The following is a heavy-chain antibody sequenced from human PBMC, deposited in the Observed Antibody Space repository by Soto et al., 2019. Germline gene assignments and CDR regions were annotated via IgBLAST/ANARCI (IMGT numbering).Heavy chain of an antibody. J-gene: IGHJ3*02. V-gene: IGHV3-48*01. CDR2: ISSSGSDM. Sequence: EVQLVESGGGLVQPGGSLRLSCAASGFTFSAYGMNWVRQAPGKGLEWISYISSSGSDMYYADSVKGRFTISRDNAKDSLYLQMNSLRAEDTAVYYCVRDYIYAFDIWGQGTMVTVSS. CDR1: GFTFSAYG. CDR3: VRDYIYAFDI.